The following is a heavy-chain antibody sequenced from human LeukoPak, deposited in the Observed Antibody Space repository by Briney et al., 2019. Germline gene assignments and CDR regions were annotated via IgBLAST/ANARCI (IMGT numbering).Heavy chain of an antibody. CDR2: INPNSGGT. Sequence: ASAKVSCKASGYTFTGYYMHWVRQAPGQGLEWMGWINPNSGGTNYAQKFQGRVTMTRDTSISTAYMELSRLRSDDTAVYYCARGPMVRGDYFDYWGQGTLVTVSS. CDR1: GYTFTGYY. V-gene: IGHV1-2*02. D-gene: IGHD3-10*01. J-gene: IGHJ4*02. CDR3: ARGPMVRGDYFDY.